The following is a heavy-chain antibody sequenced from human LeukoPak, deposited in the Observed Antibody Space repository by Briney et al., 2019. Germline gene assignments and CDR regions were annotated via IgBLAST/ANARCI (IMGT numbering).Heavy chain of an antibody. CDR1: GGSLSAYY. CDR3: ARLGGSGSYSFDL. Sequence: PSETLSLTCTVSGGSLSAYYWSWIRQPAGKGLEWIGRVYSTGSTNYNPSLESRITMSIDTSKNQFSLKLTSVTAADTAVYYCARLGGSGSYSFDLRGRGTLVTVSS. V-gene: IGHV4-4*07. J-gene: IGHJ2*01. CDR2: VYSTGST. D-gene: IGHD3-10*01.